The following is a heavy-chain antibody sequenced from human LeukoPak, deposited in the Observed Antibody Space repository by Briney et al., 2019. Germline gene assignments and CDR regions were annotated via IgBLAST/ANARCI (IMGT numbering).Heavy chain of an antibody. Sequence: SETLSLTCTVSGGFISSSSYYWGWIRQPPGKGLEWIGSIYYSGSTYYNPSLKSRVTISVDTSKNQFSLKLSSVTAADTAVYYCASTTYYYDSSGFDYWGQGTLVTVSS. V-gene: IGHV4-39*01. CDR3: ASTTYYYDSSGFDY. J-gene: IGHJ4*02. D-gene: IGHD3-22*01. CDR2: IYYSGST. CDR1: GGFISSSSYY.